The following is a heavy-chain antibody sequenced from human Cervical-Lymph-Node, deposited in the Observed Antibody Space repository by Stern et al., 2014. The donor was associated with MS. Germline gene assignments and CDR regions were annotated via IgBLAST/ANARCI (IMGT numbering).Heavy chain of an antibody. D-gene: IGHD3-10*01. J-gene: IGHJ4*02. Sequence: QVQLQESGPGLVKPSQTLSITCTVSGGSITSGGYYWTWIRQHPGKGLEWIGYITYSGGTYYNPSLKTRLTLSEDTSKNEISLKLTSVTAADTAIYYCARGVGSGSYRFDFWGQGILVTVSS. CDR1: GGSITSGGYY. CDR2: ITYSGGT. CDR3: ARGVGSGSYRFDF. V-gene: IGHV4-31*03.